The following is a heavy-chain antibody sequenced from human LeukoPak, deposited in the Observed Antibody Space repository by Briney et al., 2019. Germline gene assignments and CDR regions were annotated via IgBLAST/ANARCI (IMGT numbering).Heavy chain of an antibody. CDR1: GYTFTSYG. V-gene: IGHV1-18*01. Sequence: GASVKVSCKASGYTFTSYGISWVRQAPGQGLEWMGWISAYNGNTNYAQKLQGRVTMTTDTSTSTAYMELRSLRSDDTAVYYCAREGYTYSSGIPADYWGQGTLVTVSS. J-gene: IGHJ4*02. CDR3: AREGYTYSSGIPADY. CDR2: ISAYNGNT. D-gene: IGHD3-22*01.